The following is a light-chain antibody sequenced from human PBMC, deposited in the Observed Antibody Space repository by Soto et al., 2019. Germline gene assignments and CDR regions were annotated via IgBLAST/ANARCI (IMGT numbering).Light chain of an antibody. CDR2: DVS. CDR1: SSDIGDSNY. CDR3: CSDAGRSTYV. J-gene: IGLJ1*01. Sequence: QSVLTQPASVSGSPGQSITISCTGTSSDIGDSNYVSWYQQHPGKAPKLVIYDVSNRPSGVSNRFSGSKSANTASLTISGLQAEDEADYYCCSDAGRSTYVFGTGTKVTVL. V-gene: IGLV2-14*03.